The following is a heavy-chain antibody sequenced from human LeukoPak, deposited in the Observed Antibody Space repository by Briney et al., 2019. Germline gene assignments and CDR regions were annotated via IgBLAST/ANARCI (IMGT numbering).Heavy chain of an antibody. CDR1: GFTFSSYA. Sequence: GGSLRLSCAASGFTFSSYAMSWVRQAPGKGLEWVSVIYSGGSTYYADSVKGRFTISRDNSKNTLYLQMNSLRAEDTAVYYCARDYIWDDYGDLGAFDIWGQGTMVTVSS. D-gene: IGHD4-17*01. CDR2: IYSGGST. J-gene: IGHJ3*02. V-gene: IGHV3-66*01. CDR3: ARDYIWDDYGDLGAFDI.